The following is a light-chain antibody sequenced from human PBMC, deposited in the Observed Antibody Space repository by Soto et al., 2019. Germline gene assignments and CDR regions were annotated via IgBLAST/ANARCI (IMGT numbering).Light chain of an antibody. J-gene: IGKJ4*01. CDR1: QAINNN. Sequence: DIQLTQSPSLLSASVGDRVTITCRASQAINNNLAWYQRKPGEAPKLLIFAASTLHSGVPLRFSGYGSGTQFILAINSLQPEDFATYYCQQLDTFPLAFGGGTRVEIK. V-gene: IGKV1-9*01. CDR3: QQLDTFPLA. CDR2: AAS.